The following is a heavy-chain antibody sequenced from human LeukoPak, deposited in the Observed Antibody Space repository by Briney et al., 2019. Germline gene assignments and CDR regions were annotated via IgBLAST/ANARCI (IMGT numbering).Heavy chain of an antibody. CDR3: ARGAAMAP. J-gene: IGHJ6*04. CDR1: GGSISSSTYY. V-gene: IGHV4-39*07. D-gene: IGHD5-18*01. CDR2: IYYSGST. Sequence: SETLSLTCTVSGGSISSSTYYWGWIRQPPGKGLEWIGNIYYSGSTYYNPSLKSRVTMSVDTSKNQFSLKLSSVTAADTAVYYCARGAAMAPWGKGTTVTISS.